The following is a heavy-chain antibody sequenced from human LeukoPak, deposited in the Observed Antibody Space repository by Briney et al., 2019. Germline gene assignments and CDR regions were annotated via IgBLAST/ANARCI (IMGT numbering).Heavy chain of an antibody. CDR1: GFTFSSYA. J-gene: IGHJ4*02. CDR3: AKDSLGYFDY. V-gene: IGHV3-23*01. Sequence: GGSLRLSCAASGFTFSSYAMSWVRQAPGKGLEWVSAISGTGGSTYYADSVKGRFTISRDNSKNTLYLRMNSLRAEDTAVYYCAKDSLGYFDYWGQGTLVTVSS. CDR2: ISGTGGST.